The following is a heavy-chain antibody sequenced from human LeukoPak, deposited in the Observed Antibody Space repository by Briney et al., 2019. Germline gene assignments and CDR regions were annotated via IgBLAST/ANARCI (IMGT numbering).Heavy chain of an antibody. CDR2: ISSSGRTI. D-gene: IGHD1-26*01. V-gene: IGHV3-48*03. Sequence: PGGSLRLSCAASGLTFSSYEMNWVRQAPGKGLEWVSYISSSGRTIYYADSVRGRFTISRDNAKNSLYLQMNSLRVEDTAVYYCARDGVGADGIDYWGQGTLVTVSS. J-gene: IGHJ4*02. CDR3: ARDGVGADGIDY. CDR1: GLTFSSYE.